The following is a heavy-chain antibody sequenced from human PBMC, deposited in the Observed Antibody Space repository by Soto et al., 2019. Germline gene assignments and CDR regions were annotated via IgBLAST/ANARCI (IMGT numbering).Heavy chain of an antibody. J-gene: IGHJ5*02. D-gene: IGHD6-13*01. V-gene: IGHV4-31*03. CDR3: ARDPSSSWNNWFDP. Sequence: NPSETLSLTCTVSGGSISSGGYYWSWIRQHLGKGLEWIGYIYYSGSTYYNPSLKSRVTISVDTSKNQFSLKLSSVTAADTAVYYCARDPSSSWNNWFDPWGQGTLVTVSS. CDR1: GGSISSGGYY. CDR2: IYYSGST.